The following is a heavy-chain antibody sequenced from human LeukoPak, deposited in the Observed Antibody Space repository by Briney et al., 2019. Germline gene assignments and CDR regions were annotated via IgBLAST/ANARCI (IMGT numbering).Heavy chain of an antibody. V-gene: IGHV4-4*07. CDR2: IYTSGST. CDR1: GDSISNYY. Sequence: SETLSLTCTVSGDSISNYYWSWIRQPAGKGLEWIGRIYTSGSTNYNPSLKSRVTISVDTSKNQFSLKLSSVTAADTAVYYCAGEMASQLGTYFDYWGQGTLVTVSS. CDR3: AGEMASQLGTYFDY. J-gene: IGHJ4*02. D-gene: IGHD5-24*01.